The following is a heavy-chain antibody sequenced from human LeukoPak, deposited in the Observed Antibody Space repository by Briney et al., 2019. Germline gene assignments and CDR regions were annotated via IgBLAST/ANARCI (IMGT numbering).Heavy chain of an antibody. CDR3: ARVASGYEGDWFDP. D-gene: IGHD5-12*01. V-gene: IGHV4-31*03. CDR1: GGSISSGGYY. CDR2: IYYSGST. Sequence: SETLSLTCTVSGGSISSGGYYWSWIRQHPGKGLEWIGYIYYSGSTYCNPSLNSRVTISVDTSKNQFSLKLSSVTAADTAVYYCARVASGYEGDWFDPWGQGTLVTVSS. J-gene: IGHJ5*01.